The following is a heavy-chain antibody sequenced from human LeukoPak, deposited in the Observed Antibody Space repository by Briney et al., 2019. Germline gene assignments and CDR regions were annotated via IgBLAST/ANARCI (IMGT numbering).Heavy chain of an antibody. V-gene: IGHV3-21*01. Sequence: GGSLRLSCAASGFTFSSYSMNWVRQAPGKGLEWVSSISSSSSYIYYADSVKGRFTISRDNAKNSLYLQMNSLRAEDTAVYYCARGINDYPNWFDPWGQGTVVTVSS. CDR3: ARGINDYPNWFDP. CDR2: ISSSSSYI. D-gene: IGHD4-11*01. J-gene: IGHJ5*02. CDR1: GFTFSSYS.